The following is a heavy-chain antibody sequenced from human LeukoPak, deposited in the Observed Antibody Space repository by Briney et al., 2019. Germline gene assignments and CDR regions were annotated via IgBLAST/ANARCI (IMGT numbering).Heavy chain of an antibody. CDR2: IYYSGSP. V-gene: IGHV4-61*01. CDR3: ARQRTFDY. Sequence: SETLSLTCTVSGGSVSSGSYYWSWIRQPPGKGLEWIGYIYYSGSPNYSPSLKSRVTISVDTSKNQFSLKLSSVTAADTAVYYCARQRTFDYWGQGILVTVSS. CDR1: GGSVSSGSYY. D-gene: IGHD6-25*01. J-gene: IGHJ4*02.